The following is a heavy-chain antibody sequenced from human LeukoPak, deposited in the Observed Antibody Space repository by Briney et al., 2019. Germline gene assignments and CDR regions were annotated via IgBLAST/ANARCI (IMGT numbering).Heavy chain of an antibody. CDR1: GFTFSSYA. CDR2: ITDRGGST. Sequence: GGSLRLSCAASGFTFSSYAMSWVRQAPAGGLDGVSAITDRGGSTYYSDSVKGRFTISRDNSKNTLYLQMNTLRAEDTAIYYCAKGSSGSRPYYFDYWGQGTLVTVSS. J-gene: IGHJ4*02. D-gene: IGHD3-22*01. CDR3: AKGSSGSRPYYFDY. V-gene: IGHV3-23*01.